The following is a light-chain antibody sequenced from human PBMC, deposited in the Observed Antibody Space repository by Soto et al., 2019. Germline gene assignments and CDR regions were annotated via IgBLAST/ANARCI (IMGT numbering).Light chain of an antibody. Sequence: QSALTQPPSASGSPGQSVTISCTGTSSDVGAYKYVSWYQHHPGKAPKLMIYDVTNRPSGVSNRFSGSKSGNTASLTISGLQAEDEADYYCTSYTTSSPYLVFGGGTKLTVL. CDR1: SSDVGAYKY. J-gene: IGLJ3*02. CDR2: DVT. V-gene: IGLV2-14*03. CDR3: TSYTTSSPYLV.